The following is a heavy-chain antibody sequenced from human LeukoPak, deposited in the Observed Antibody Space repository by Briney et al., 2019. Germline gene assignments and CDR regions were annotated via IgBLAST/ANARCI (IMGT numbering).Heavy chain of an antibody. V-gene: IGHV1-46*01. Sequence: ASVKVSCKASGYTFTSYHIHWVRQAPGQGLEWMGIISPSGGTTTYAQKFQGRVTMTRDTSTSIVHMELSSLRSEDTGVYYCARDIVLRAFDIWGQGTMVTAS. CDR3: ARDIVLRAFDI. D-gene: IGHD2-8*01. CDR2: ISPSGGTT. CDR1: GYTFTSYH. J-gene: IGHJ3*02.